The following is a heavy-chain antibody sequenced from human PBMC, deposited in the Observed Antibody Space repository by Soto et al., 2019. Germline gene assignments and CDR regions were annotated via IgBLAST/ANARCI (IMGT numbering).Heavy chain of an antibody. V-gene: IGHV4-4*02. CDR1: GGSISSGNW. D-gene: IGHD3-10*01. CDR3: ARNLGGKLYGMDV. Sequence: QVQLQESGPRQMQPSGTLSLTCAVSGGSISSGNWWSWVRQPPGQELEWSGEMYQSGGTNYNPSLKSRVTISIDKSNDQFSLRLTSVTTADTAVYFCARNLGGKLYGMDVWGQGTTVTVSS. CDR2: MYQSGGT. J-gene: IGHJ6*02.